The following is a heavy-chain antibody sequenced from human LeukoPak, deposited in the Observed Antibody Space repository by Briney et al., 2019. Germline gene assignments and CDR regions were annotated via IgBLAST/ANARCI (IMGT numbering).Heavy chain of an antibody. D-gene: IGHD6-13*01. CDR3: ARDIGSSWYSVGVHYYGMAV. CDR1: GGSISSYY. J-gene: IGHJ6*02. V-gene: IGHV4-59*01. CDR2: IYYSGST. Sequence: SETLSLTCTVSGGSISSYYWSWIRQPPGKGLEWIGYIYYSGSTNYNPSLKSRVTISVDTSKNQFSLKLSSVTAADTAVYYCARDIGSSWYSVGVHYYGMAVWGQGTTVTVSS.